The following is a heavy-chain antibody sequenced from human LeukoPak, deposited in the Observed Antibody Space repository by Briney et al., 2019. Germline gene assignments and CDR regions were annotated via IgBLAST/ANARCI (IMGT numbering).Heavy chain of an antibody. J-gene: IGHJ3*02. V-gene: IGHV4-59*01. CDR3: ARVGELAYCGGDCYHDAFDI. CDR2: IYYSGST. Sequence: PSETLSLTCTVSGGSISSYYWSWIRQPPGKGLEWIGYIYYSGSTNYNPSLKSRVTISVDTSKNQFSLKLSSVTAADTAVYYCARVGELAYCGGDCYHDAFDIWGQGTMVTVSS. CDR1: GGSISSYY. D-gene: IGHD2-21*02.